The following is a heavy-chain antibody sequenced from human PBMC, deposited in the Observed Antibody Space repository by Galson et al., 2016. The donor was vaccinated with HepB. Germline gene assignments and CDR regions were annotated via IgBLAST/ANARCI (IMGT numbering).Heavy chain of an antibody. CDR3: AREEGQWLLRGGFYFDS. D-gene: IGHD1-26*01. Sequence: SETLSLTCTVSGDSIRTSNYNWGWIRQPPGRGLEWIGTIHSSAIGYYNPSLKSRVTMSVDTSKNQFSLKLSSVTAADTAVYYCAREEGQWLLRGGFYFDSWGQGTLVTVSS. CDR1: GDSIRTSNYN. V-gene: IGHV4-39*07. CDR2: IHSSAIG. J-gene: IGHJ4*02.